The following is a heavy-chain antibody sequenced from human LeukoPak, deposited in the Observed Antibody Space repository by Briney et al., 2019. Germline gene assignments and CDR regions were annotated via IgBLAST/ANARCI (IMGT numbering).Heavy chain of an antibody. J-gene: IGHJ4*02. CDR2: ISASSNFI. CDR3: ARPATGYCSSAGCHWDS. Sequence: GGSLRLSCAASGFTFSTHSMYWVRQAPGKGLEWVSSISASSNFIHYAESVRGRFTVSRDNAKNSLYLQMNSLGAQDTAVYYCARPATGYCSSAGCHWDSWGQGTLVTVSS. V-gene: IGHV3-21*01. CDR1: GFTFSTHS. D-gene: IGHD2-2*01.